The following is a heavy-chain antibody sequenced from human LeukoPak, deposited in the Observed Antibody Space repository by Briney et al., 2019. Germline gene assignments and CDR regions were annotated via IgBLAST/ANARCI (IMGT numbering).Heavy chain of an antibody. V-gene: IGHV3-23*01. Sequence: PGGSLRLSCAASGFTFSSYAMSWVRQAPGKGLEWVSAISGSGGSTYYADSVGGRFTISRDNSKSTLYLQMNSLRVEDTAVYYCVKGTSWINPYFYMDVWGKGTTVIVSS. J-gene: IGHJ6*03. CDR2: ISGSGGST. D-gene: IGHD2-2*01. CDR1: GFTFSSYA. CDR3: VKGTSWINPYFYMDV.